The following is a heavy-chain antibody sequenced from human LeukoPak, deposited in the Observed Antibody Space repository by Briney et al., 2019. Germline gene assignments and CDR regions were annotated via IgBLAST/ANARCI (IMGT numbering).Heavy chain of an antibody. CDR3: AKDARGYSSGYTRFDWFDP. V-gene: IGHV3-23*01. J-gene: IGHJ5*02. Sequence: GGSLRLSCAASGFTFTSYAMGWVRQAPGKGLEWVSSISGSGGATYYADSVKGRFTISRDNSKNTLFLQMNLRAEDTAVYYCAKDARGYSSGYTRFDWFDPWGQGTLVTVSS. CDR1: GFTFTSYA. D-gene: IGHD5-18*01. CDR2: ISGSGGAT.